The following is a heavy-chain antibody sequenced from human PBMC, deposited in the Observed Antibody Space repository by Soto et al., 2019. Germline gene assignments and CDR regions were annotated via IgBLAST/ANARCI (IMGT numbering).Heavy chain of an antibody. Sequence: QVQLVQSGAEVKKPGSSVKVSCKASGDTFSSYASNWVRQAPGQGLEWMGGNIPMFGTANDAQKFKGRVTITAGESTSTVYMELSSLGSEDTAVYYCARVGPAHYYDSSGYYSPLDYWGQGTLVTVSS. CDR3: ARVGPAHYYDSSGYYSPLDY. D-gene: IGHD3-22*01. J-gene: IGHJ4*02. CDR2: NIPMFGTA. CDR1: GDTFSSYA. V-gene: IGHV1-69*01.